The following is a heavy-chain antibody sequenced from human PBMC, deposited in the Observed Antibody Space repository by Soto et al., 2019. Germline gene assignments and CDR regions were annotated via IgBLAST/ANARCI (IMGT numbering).Heavy chain of an antibody. CDR1: GFTCDDYA. CDR2: ISWNSGRI. D-gene: IGHD3-9*01. V-gene: IGHV3-9*01. CDR3: AKGVLGTGFSYCDC. Sequence: EVQLVESGGGLVQPGRSLRLSCAASGFTCDDYAMHWVRQAPGKALEWVAGISWNSGRIGYADSVKGRFTISRDNAKNSLYLQMNSLRAEDTALYFCAKGVLGTGFSYCDCWGQGTLVTVSS. J-gene: IGHJ4*02.